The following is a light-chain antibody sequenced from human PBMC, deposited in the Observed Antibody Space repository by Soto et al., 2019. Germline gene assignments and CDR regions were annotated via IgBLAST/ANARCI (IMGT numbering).Light chain of an antibody. CDR3: GGWDDSLSGPV. CDR2: RNN. CDR1: SSNIGSNY. J-gene: IGLJ2*01. V-gene: IGLV1-47*01. Sequence: QSVLTQPPSASGTPGQRVNISCSGSSSNIGSNYVYWYRQFPGTAPKLLIQRNNQRPSGVPARFSGSKSGTSDSLAISGLRSEDEADYYCGGWDDSLSGPVFGGGTKLTVL.